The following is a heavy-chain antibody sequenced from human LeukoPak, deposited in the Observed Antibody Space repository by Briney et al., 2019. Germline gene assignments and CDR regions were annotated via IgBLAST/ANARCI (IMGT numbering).Heavy chain of an antibody. J-gene: IGHJ5*02. CDR2: IGGWGRST. CDR1: GFTFSSYS. Sequence: GGSLRLSCAASGFTFSSYSMNWVRQAPGKGLEWVSAIGGWGRSTYYADSVKGWFTISRDNSKNTLYLQMNSLRDEDTAVYYCAKAGSSSGWYWFDPWGQGTLVTVSS. CDR3: AKAGSSSGWYWFDP. D-gene: IGHD6-19*01. V-gene: IGHV3-23*01.